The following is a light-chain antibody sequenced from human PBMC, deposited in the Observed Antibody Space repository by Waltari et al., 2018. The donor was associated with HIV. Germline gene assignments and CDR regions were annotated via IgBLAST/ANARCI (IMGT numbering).Light chain of an antibody. V-gene: IGLV1-44*01. CDR1: SSNSRVTG. CDR3: GVWDVNVDVVV. J-gene: IGLJ2*01. Sequence: QPQQIQPPSTSRTPGPSVNVSCSRGSSNSRVTGVNRYQHLPGSSPKPLIFNHDVRGPGVPDRFSGSRSGTSASLASSGLHSDDEGDYYCGVWDVNVDVVVFGGGTKVTVL. CDR2: NHD.